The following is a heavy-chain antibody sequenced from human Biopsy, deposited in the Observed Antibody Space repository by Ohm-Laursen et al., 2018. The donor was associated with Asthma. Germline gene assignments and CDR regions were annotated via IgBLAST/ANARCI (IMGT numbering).Heavy chain of an antibody. CDR1: GFTFGDYW. CDR3: ARTFHFWSPYHAEHYQL. Sequence: SLGLSCAASGFTFGDYWMSWVRQVPGKGLEWVANIKHDGSEKNHVDSPKGRFTISRDNAKNLLFLQMNSLRAEDTAVYYCARTFHFWSPYHAEHYQLWGQGTLVTVSS. V-gene: IGHV3-7*01. J-gene: IGHJ1*01. D-gene: IGHD3-3*01. CDR2: IKHDGSEK.